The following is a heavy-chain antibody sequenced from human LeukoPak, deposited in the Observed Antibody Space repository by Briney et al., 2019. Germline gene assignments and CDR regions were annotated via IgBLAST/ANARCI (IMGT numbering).Heavy chain of an antibody. CDR1: GYSISSGYY. Sequence: SETLSLTCTVSGYSISSGYYWGWIRQPPGKGLEWIGSFYHSGSTYYNPSLKSRVTISVDTSRNQFSLKLSSVTAADTAVYYCARGLWFGDENPPYFDYWGQGILVTVSS. J-gene: IGHJ4*02. D-gene: IGHD3-10*01. CDR2: FYHSGST. CDR3: ARGLWFGDENPPYFDY. V-gene: IGHV4-38-2*02.